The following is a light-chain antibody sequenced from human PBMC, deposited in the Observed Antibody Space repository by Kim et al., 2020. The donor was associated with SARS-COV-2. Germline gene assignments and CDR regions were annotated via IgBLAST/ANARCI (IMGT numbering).Light chain of an antibody. V-gene: IGKV3-20*01. J-gene: IGKJ1*01. Sequence: IVLTQSPGTQSLSPGDRATLSCRASQSVRNNDLAWYQQRPGQAPRLLIYFTSTRATGIPDRFSGSGSGTDFTLTIDRLEPEDFAFYYCYQYGGSPETFGQGTKVDIK. CDR3: YQYGGSPET. CDR2: FTS. CDR1: QSVRNND.